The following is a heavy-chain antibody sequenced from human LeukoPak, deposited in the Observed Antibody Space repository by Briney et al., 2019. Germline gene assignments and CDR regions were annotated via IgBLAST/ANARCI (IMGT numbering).Heavy chain of an antibody. Sequence: SETLSLTCTVSGGSISSYYWSWIRQPPGKGLEWIGYIYYSGSTNYNPSLKSRVTISVDTSKNQFSLKLSSATAADTAVYYCARVTTIFGVVIKGVDYWGQGTLVTVSS. CDR1: GGSISSYY. D-gene: IGHD3-3*01. V-gene: IGHV4-59*01. CDR2: IYYSGST. CDR3: ARVTTIFGVVIKGVDY. J-gene: IGHJ4*02.